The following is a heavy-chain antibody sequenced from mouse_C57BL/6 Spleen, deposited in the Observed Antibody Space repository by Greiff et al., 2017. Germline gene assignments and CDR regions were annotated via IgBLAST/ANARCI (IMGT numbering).Heavy chain of an antibody. J-gene: IGHJ2*01. V-gene: IGHV1-69*01. D-gene: IGHD2-1*01. CDR1: GYTFTSYW. CDR3: ARNYGNYDYFDY. CDR2: IDPSDSYT. Sequence: VQLQQPGAELVMPGASVKLSCKASGYTFTSYWMHWVKQRPGQGLEWIGEIDPSDSYTNYNQKFKGKSTLTVDKSSSTAYMQLSSLTSEDSAVYYCARNYGNYDYFDYWGQGTTRTVSS.